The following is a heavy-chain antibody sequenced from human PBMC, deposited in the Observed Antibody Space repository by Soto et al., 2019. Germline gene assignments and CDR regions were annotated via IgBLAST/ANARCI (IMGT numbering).Heavy chain of an antibody. D-gene: IGHD6-19*01. Sequence: SQTLSLTCAISGDSVSSNSAAWNWIRQSPSRGLEWLGRTYYRSKWYNDYAVSVKSRITINPDTSKNQFSLQLNSVTPEDTAVYYCAREGYSSGWVAPRGFDYWGQGTLVTVSS. CDR1: GDSVSSNSAA. J-gene: IGHJ4*02. CDR3: AREGYSSGWVAPRGFDY. CDR2: TYYRSKWYN. V-gene: IGHV6-1*01.